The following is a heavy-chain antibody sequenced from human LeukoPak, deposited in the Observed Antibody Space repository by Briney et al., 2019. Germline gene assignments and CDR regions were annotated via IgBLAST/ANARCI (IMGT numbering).Heavy chain of an antibody. J-gene: IGHJ4*02. CDR3: AKGSPYVSGSYCDY. CDR1: GFTFSSYT. Sequence: PGGSLRLSCAASGFTFSSYTMNWVRQAPGKGLEWVSVISGSGGSTYYADSEKGRFTISRDNSRNTLYLQMNSLRAEDTAVYYCAKGSPYVSGSYCDYWGQGTLVTVSS. V-gene: IGHV3-23*01. D-gene: IGHD3-10*01. CDR2: ISGSGGST.